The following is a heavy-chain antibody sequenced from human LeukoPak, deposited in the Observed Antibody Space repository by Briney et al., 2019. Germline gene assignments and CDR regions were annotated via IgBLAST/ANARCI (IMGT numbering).Heavy chain of an antibody. CDR3: ARSGGYSSPQNY. V-gene: IGHV4-59*01. Sequence: SETLSLTCTVSGGSISSYYWSWIRQPPGKGLEWIGYIYYSGSTNYNPSLKSRVTISLDTSKSQSSLKLTSVTAADTAVYYCARSGGYSSPQNYWGQGTLVTVSS. CDR1: GGSISSYY. J-gene: IGHJ4*02. D-gene: IGHD6-19*01. CDR2: IYYSGST.